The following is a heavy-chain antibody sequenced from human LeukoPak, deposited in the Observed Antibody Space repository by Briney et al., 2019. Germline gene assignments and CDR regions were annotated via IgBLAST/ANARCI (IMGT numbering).Heavy chain of an antibody. D-gene: IGHD4-17*01. Sequence: PGRSLRLSCAASGFTFSSYGMHWVRQAPGKGLEWVAVISYDGSNKYYADSVKGRFTISRDNSKNTLYLQMNSLRAEDTAVYYCARDPLPAESITVTPDYWGQGTLVTVSS. V-gene: IGHV3-30*03. J-gene: IGHJ4*02. CDR3: ARDPLPAESITVTPDY. CDR2: ISYDGSNK. CDR1: GFTFSSYG.